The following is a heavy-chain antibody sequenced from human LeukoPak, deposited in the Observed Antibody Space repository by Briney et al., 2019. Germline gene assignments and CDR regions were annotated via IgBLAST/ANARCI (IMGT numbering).Heavy chain of an antibody. CDR2: VYNSGST. CDR3: ARHINGLYVDS. Sequence: PSETLSLTCSVSGGSITSYYWGWIRQPPGKRLEWIGFVYNSGSTSYNPSFKSRVTISLDTSKNQFSLKVNSVTAADTAVYYCARHINGLYVDSWGQGTLVTVSS. V-gene: IGHV4-59*08. D-gene: IGHD6-25*01. J-gene: IGHJ4*02. CDR1: GGSITSYY.